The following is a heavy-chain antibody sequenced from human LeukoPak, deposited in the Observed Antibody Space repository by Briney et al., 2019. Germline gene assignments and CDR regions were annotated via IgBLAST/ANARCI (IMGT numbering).Heavy chain of an antibody. D-gene: IGHD5-12*01. CDR1: GIAFSPYW. CDR2: INQRGSEE. J-gene: IGHJ4*02. V-gene: IGHV3-7*01. CDR3: ARDGGTSGYDLLDY. Sequence: GGSLRLSCAASGIAFSPYWMSWVRQAPGRGLEWVATINQRGSEEYYVDSVKGRFTISRDNAENSVYLQMNSLRAEDTAVYYCARDGGTSGYDLLDYWGQGTLVTVSS.